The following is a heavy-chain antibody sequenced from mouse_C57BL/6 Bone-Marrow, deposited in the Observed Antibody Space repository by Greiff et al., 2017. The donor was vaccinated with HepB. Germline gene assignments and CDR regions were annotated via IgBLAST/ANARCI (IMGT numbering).Heavy chain of an antibody. V-gene: IGHV1-50*01. D-gene: IGHD1-1*02. CDR1: GYTFTSYW. Sequence: VQLQQPGAELVKPGASVKLSCKASGYTFTSYWMQWVKQRPGQGLEWIGEIDPSDSYTNYNQKFKGKATLTVDTSSSTAYMQLSSLTSEDSAVYYCARGQGGASYWYFDVWGTGTTVTVSS. CDR3: ARGQGGASYWYFDV. J-gene: IGHJ1*03. CDR2: IDPSDSYT.